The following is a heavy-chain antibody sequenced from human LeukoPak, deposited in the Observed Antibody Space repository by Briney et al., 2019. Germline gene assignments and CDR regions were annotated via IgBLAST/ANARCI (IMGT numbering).Heavy chain of an antibody. Sequence: GSLRLSCAASGFTFSSYAVSWVRQAPGKGLEWIGEINHSGSTNYNPSLKSRVTISVDTSKNQFSLKLSSVTAADTSVYYCARQMGWIQLTDAFDIWGQGTMVTVSS. D-gene: IGHD5-18*01. CDR2: INHSGST. V-gene: IGHV4-34*01. CDR3: ARQMGWIQLTDAFDI. CDR1: GFTFSSYA. J-gene: IGHJ3*02.